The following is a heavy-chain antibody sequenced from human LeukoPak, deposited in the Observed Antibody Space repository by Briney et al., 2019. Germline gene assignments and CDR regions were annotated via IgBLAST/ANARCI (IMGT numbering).Heavy chain of an antibody. CDR2: ISGSGDHI. D-gene: IGHD3-16*01. J-gene: IGHJ3*01. V-gene: IGHV3-11*01. CDR3: ASAYGVLGAFNV. CDR1: RFSFSDYY. Sequence: KSGGSLRLSCAASRFSFSDYYMTWIRQAPGKGLEWVSYISGSGDHIYYGDSVRGRFTISRDNAKNSLSLQMNSLRADDTAIYYCASAYGVLGAFNVWGQGTMVSVSS.